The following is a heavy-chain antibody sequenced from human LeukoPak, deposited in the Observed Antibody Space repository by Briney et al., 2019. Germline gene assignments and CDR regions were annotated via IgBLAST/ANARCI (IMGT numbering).Heavy chain of an antibody. Sequence: PSETLSLTCAVYGGSFSGYYWSWIRQPPGKGLEWIGETNHSGSTNYNPSLKSRVTISVDTSKNQFSLKLSSVTAADTAVYYCAGLQITRPGLPDYWGQGTLVTVSS. J-gene: IGHJ4*02. V-gene: IGHV4-34*01. D-gene: IGHD3-16*01. CDR1: GGSFSGYY. CDR2: TNHSGST. CDR3: AGLQITRPGLPDY.